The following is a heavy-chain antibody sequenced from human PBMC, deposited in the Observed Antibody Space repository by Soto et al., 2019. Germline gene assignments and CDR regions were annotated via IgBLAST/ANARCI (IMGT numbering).Heavy chain of an antibody. CDR1: GFTFSSYS. D-gene: IGHD1-1*01. J-gene: IGHJ6*02. Sequence: GGSLRLSCAASGFTFSSYSMNWVRQAPGKGLEWVSYISSSSSIIYYADSVKGRFTISRDNAKNSLYLQMNSLRDEDTAVYYCARDRTLLRYYGMDVWGQGTTVTVSS. V-gene: IGHV3-48*02. CDR3: ARDRTLLRYYGMDV. CDR2: ISSSSSII.